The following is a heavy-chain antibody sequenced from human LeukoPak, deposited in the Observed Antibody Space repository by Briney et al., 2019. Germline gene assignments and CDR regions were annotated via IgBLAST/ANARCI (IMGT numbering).Heavy chain of an antibody. V-gene: IGHV3-48*01. J-gene: IGHJ4*02. CDR2: ISSSSSTI. D-gene: IGHD2-2*03. CDR1: GFTFSSHS. CDR3: ARLEIVLVPAAEPFDY. Sequence: GGSLRLSCAASGFTFSSHSMNWVRQAPGKGLEWVSYISSSSSTIYYADSVKGRFTISRDNAKNSLYLQMNSLRAEDAAVYYCARLEIVLVPAAEPFDYWGQGTLVTVSS.